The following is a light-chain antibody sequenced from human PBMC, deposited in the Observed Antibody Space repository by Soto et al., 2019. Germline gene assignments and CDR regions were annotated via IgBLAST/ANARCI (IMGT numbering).Light chain of an antibody. CDR2: RNN. CDR3: HSYDNSVV. J-gene: IGLJ2*01. V-gene: IGLV1-40*01. Sequence: QSVLTQPPSVSGAPGQRVTISCSGSNSNIGAGYDVHWYQQLPGRAPKLVIHRNNNRPSGVPDRFSGSKSGTSASLVITGLQAEDEGDYYCHSYDNSVVFGGGTKVTVL. CDR1: NSNIGAGYD.